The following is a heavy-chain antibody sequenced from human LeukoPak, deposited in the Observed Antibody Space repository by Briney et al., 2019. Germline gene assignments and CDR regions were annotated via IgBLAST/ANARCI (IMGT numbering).Heavy chain of an antibody. CDR2: TYYRSKWYN. CDR3: ARDVCSGDSCWGGWFDP. Sequence: SQTLSLTCAISGDSVSSNSAAWNWIRQSPSRGLEWLGRTYYRSKWYNDYAVSVKSRITINPDTSKNQFSLKLSSVTAADTAVYYCARDVCSGDSCWGGWFDPWGQGTLVTVSS. V-gene: IGHV6-1*01. CDR1: GDSVSSNSAA. D-gene: IGHD2-15*01. J-gene: IGHJ5*02.